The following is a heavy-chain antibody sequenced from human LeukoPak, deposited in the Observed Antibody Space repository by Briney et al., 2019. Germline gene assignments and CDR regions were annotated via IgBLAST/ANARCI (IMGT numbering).Heavy chain of an antibody. Sequence: SETLSLTCTVSGGTISSSDYYWGWIRQPPGKGLEWIASIYYSGTTHYNPSHQSRVTMSVDTSKNQFSLKLSSVAAADTAVYYCARVNTQGVPSPWGQGILVTVSS. D-gene: IGHD2-15*01. CDR3: ARVNTQGVPSP. CDR1: GGTISSSDYY. CDR2: IYYSGTT. V-gene: IGHV4-39*01. J-gene: IGHJ5*02.